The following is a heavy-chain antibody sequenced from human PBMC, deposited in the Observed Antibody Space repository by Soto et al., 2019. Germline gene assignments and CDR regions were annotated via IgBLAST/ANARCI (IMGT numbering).Heavy chain of an antibody. J-gene: IGHJ4*02. Sequence: QVQLQQWGAGLVKPSETLSLSCAVYGQSFSGHSWAWIRQPPGKGLEWIGGISESGSTYYNPSLKSRVTISTDTSKNQFSLKLSSVTAADTAAYFCARGSGIVALPGELEDVNYDFWGQGTLVNVSS. D-gene: IGHD1-1*01. CDR1: GQSFSGHS. CDR2: ISESGST. CDR3: ARGSGIVALPGELEDVNYDF. V-gene: IGHV4-34*01.